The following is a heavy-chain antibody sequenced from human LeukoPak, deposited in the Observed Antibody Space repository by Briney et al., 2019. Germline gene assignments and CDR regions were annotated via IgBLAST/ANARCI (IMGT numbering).Heavy chain of an antibody. V-gene: IGHV4-4*07. CDR3: ARGSYYDSSGYYEPSLDP. CDR1: GGSISSYY. CDR2: IYTSGST. J-gene: IGHJ5*02. D-gene: IGHD3-22*01. Sequence: SETLSLTCTVSGGSISSYYWSWIRQPAGKGLEWIGRIYTSGSTNYNPSLKSRVTMSVNTSKNQFSLKLSSVTAADTAVYYCARGSYYDSSGYYEPSLDPWGQGTLVTVSS.